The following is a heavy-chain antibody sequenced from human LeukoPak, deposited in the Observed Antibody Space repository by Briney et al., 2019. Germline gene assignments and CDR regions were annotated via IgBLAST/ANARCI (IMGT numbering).Heavy chain of an antibody. CDR1: GGSISSSNW. D-gene: IGHD3-16*01. J-gene: IGHJ5*02. CDR3: AREGEANTGEPNWFDP. V-gene: IGHV4-4*02. CDR2: IYHSGST. Sequence: SGTLSLTCAVSGGSISSSNWWSWVRQPPGKGLEWIGEIYHSGSTNYNPSLKSRVTISVDTSKNQFSLKLSSVTAADTAVYYCAREGEANTGEPNWFDPWGQGTLVTVSS.